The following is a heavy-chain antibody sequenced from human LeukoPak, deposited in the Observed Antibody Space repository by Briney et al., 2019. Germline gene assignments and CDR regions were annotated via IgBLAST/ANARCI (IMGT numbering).Heavy chain of an antibody. Sequence: PSETLSLTCTVSGGSISSYYWSWIRQPAGKGLEWIGRIYTSGSTNYNPSLKSRVTMSEDTSKNQFSLKLSSVTAADTAVYYCARDSYYDSSGYYSRPFDYWGQGTLVTVSS. CDR1: GGSISSYY. CDR2: IYTSGST. V-gene: IGHV4-4*07. J-gene: IGHJ4*02. CDR3: ARDSYYDSSGYYSRPFDY. D-gene: IGHD3-22*01.